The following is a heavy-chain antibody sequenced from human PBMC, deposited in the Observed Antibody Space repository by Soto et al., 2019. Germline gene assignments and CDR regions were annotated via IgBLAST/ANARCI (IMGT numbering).Heavy chain of an antibody. CDR3: ATSVNSAMAFDY. D-gene: IGHD5-18*01. J-gene: IGHJ4*02. CDR2: INPNGGIT. CDR1: GYTFTHYY. Sequence: ASVEVSCKXSGYTFTHYYIHWVRQAPGQGLEWMGIINPNGGITTYAQKFRAGFSMTRDTSTSTVYLELSSLRSEDSAVYYCATSVNSAMAFDYWGQGTLVTVS. V-gene: IGHV1-46*01.